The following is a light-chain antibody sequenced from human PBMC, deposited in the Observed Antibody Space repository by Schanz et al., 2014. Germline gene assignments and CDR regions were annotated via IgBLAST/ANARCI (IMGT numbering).Light chain of an antibody. Sequence: EIMMTQSPATLSVSPGARATLSCRASQSVSSSVAWYQQKPGQSPRLLIHGASTRATGIPARFSGSGSGTDFTLTISSLEPEDFAVYYCQHRNNWQWTFGQGTKVEI. V-gene: IGKV3D-15*01. J-gene: IGKJ1*01. CDR2: GAS. CDR1: QSVSSS. CDR3: QHRNNWQWT.